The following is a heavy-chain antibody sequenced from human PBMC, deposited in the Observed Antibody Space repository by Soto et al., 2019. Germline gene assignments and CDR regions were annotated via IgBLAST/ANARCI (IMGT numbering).Heavy chain of an antibody. CDR1: GFSFSTYW. Sequence: EVQLVESGGGLVQPGGSLRLSCADSGFSFSTYWMHWVRQGPGKGLVWVSRISPDGSSTNYPDSVRGRFTISRDNAKNTLYLLMNRLRAEDSAVYYCARSPGGYYIDWGQGTMVTVSS. J-gene: IGHJ3*01. D-gene: IGHD1-26*01. CDR3: ARSPGGYYID. CDR2: ISPDGSST. V-gene: IGHV3-74*01.